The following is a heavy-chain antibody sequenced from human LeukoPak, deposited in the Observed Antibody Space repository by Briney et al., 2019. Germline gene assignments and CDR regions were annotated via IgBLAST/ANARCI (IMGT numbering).Heavy chain of an antibody. V-gene: IGHV3-23*01. D-gene: IGHD3-22*01. CDR2: ISGSGGST. CDR1: GFTFSSYA. Sequence: GGSLRLSCAASGFTFSSYAMSWARQAPGKGLEWVSAISGSGGSTYYADSVKGRFTISRDNSKNTLYLQMNSLRAEDTAVYYCAKSPRYYYDSSGYSQYYFDYWGQGTLVTVSS. J-gene: IGHJ4*02. CDR3: AKSPRYYYDSSGYSQYYFDY.